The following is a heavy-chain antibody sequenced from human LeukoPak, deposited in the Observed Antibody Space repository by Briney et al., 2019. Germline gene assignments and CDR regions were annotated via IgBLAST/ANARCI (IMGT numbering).Heavy chain of an antibody. D-gene: IGHD3-10*01. CDR2: IIPIFGTA. J-gene: IGHJ4*02. CDR1: GGTFSSYA. Sequence: ASVKVSCKASGGTFSSYAISWVRQAPGQGLEWMGGIIPIFGTANYAQKFQGRVTTTADESTSTAYMELSSLRSEDTAVYYCARGTSTMVRGVIRADYFDYWGQGTLVTVSS. CDR3: ARGTSTMVRGVIRADYFDY. V-gene: IGHV1-69*13.